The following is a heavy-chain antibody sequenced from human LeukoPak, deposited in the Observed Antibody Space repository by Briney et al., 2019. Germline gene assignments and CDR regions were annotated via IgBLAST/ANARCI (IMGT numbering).Heavy chain of an antibody. CDR1: GFTFSSYS. Sequence: GGSLRLSCAASGFTFSSYSMNWVRQAPGKGLEWVAYIRSSGSPIYYADSVKGRFTISRDIAKNSLYLQMNSLRDEDTAVYYCVRDPDALAFWGQGTPVTVSS. J-gene: IGHJ4*02. CDR3: VRDPDALAF. V-gene: IGHV3-48*02. CDR2: IRSSGSPI.